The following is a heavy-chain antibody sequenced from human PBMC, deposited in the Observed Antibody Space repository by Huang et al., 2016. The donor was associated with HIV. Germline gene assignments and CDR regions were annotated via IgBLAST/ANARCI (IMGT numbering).Heavy chain of an antibody. CDR3: ARQDTSGWYADPYYFDY. D-gene: IGHD6-19*01. J-gene: IGHJ4*02. CDR2: INYIGST. CDR1: GGSISPSGYY. V-gene: IGHV4-39*01. Sequence: QLQLQESGPGLVKPSETLSLTCTVSGGSISPSGYYWGWIRQPQGKGLEWIGIINYIGSTSYNPSLKMRVTISVDTSKSQFSLKLSSVTAADTAVYYCARQDTSGWYADPYYFDYWGQGTLVTVSS.